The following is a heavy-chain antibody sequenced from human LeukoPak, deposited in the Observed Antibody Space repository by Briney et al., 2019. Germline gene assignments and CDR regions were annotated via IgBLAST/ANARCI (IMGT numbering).Heavy chain of an antibody. Sequence: SETLSLTCAVYGGSFSDYYWSWIRQPPGKGLEWIGEINHSGSTNYNPSLKSRVTISVDTSKNQFSLKLSSVTAADTAVYYCARVSSSGSDYWGQGTLVAVSS. CDR2: INHSGST. V-gene: IGHV4-34*01. CDR3: ARVSSSGSDY. J-gene: IGHJ4*02. CDR1: GGSFSDYY. D-gene: IGHD3-22*01.